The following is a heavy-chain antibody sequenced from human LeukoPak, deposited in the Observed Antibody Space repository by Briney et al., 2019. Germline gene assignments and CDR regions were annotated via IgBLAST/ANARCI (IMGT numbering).Heavy chain of an antibody. D-gene: IGHD6-13*01. Sequence: ASVKVSCKASGYTFTGYYMHWVRQAPGQGLEWMGWTNPNSGGTNYAQKFQGRVTMTRDTSISTAYMELSRLRSDDTAVFYCARTNIAAANPDYWGQGTLVTVSS. CDR3: ARTNIAAANPDY. CDR2: TNPNSGGT. CDR1: GYTFTGYY. V-gene: IGHV1-2*02. J-gene: IGHJ4*02.